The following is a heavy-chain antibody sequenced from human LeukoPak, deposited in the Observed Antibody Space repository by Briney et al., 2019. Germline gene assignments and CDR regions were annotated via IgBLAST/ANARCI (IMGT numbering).Heavy chain of an antibody. J-gene: IGHJ2*01. V-gene: IGHV3-43*01. CDR1: GFTFDDYT. CDR3: AKDGTGSDWFFDL. Sequence: TGGSLRLSCAASGFTFDDYTMHWVRHAPGKGLEWVSLISFDGLSTFYADSVKGRFTISGDNSKNSLFLQMNSLGTEDTAFYYCAKDGTGSDWFFDLWGRGTLVTVSS. CDR2: ISFDGLST. D-gene: IGHD3-10*01.